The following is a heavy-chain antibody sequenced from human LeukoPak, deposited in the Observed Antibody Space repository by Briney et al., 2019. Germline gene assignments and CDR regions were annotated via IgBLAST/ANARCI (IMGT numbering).Heavy chain of an antibody. CDR3: ARDGGYYDILTGYYPN. CDR1: GFTFSSYA. D-gene: IGHD3-9*01. Sequence: PGGSLRLSCAASGFTFSSYAMHWVRQAPGKGLEWVAVISYDGSNKYYADSVKGRFTISRDNSKNTLYLQMNSLRAEDTAVYYCARDGGYYDILTGYYPNWGQGTLVTVSS. CDR2: ISYDGSNK. V-gene: IGHV3-30-3*01. J-gene: IGHJ4*02.